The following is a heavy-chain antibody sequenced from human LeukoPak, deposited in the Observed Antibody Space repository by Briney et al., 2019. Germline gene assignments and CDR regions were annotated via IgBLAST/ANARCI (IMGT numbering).Heavy chain of an antibody. V-gene: IGHV3-23*01. CDR1: GFTFSSYA. CDR3: AKGSSGGRPYYFDY. Sequence: PGGSLRLPCAASGFTFSSYAMSWVRQAPGKGLEWVSAISNDGVYTFHADSVKGRLTISRDNSKNTLYLQMDSLRAEDTAIYYCAKGSSGGRPYYFDYWGQGTLVTVSS. CDR2: ISNDGVYT. J-gene: IGHJ4*02. D-gene: IGHD3-22*01.